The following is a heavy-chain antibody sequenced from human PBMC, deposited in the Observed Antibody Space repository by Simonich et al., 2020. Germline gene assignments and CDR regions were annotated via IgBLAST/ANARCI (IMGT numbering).Heavy chain of an antibody. CDR2: IRAYKGNT. V-gene: IGHV1-18*01. J-gene: IGHJ4*02. CDR1: GYTFTSYG. CDR3: ARDQGGRAAAATDY. D-gene: IGHD6-13*01. Sequence: QVQLVQSGAEVKKPGASVKVSCKASGYTFTSYGISGVGQAPGQGLEWMGWIRAYKGNTNYAQKLQGRVTMNTDTSTSTAYMELRSLRSDDTAVYYCARDQGGRAAAATDYWGQGTLVTVSS.